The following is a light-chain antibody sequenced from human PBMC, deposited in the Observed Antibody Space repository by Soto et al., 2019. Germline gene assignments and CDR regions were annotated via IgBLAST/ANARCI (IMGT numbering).Light chain of an antibody. CDR1: SSDVGGYNF. CDR3: SSYAGSSIPVA. Sequence: QSALTQPPSASGSPGQSVTISCTGASSDVGGYNFVSWYQQHPGKAPKLMIYDFTKRPSGVPDRFSGSKSGNTASLTVSGLQVDDEADYYCSSYAGSSIPVAFGGGTKLTVL. CDR2: DFT. V-gene: IGLV2-8*01. J-gene: IGLJ2*01.